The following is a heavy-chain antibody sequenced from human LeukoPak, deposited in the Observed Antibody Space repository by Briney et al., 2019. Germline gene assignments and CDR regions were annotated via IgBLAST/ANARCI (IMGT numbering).Heavy chain of an antibody. CDR3: AKDHAYSTLRQRHFDY. V-gene: IGHV3-23*01. CDR2: ISGGGGST. J-gene: IGHJ4*02. D-gene: IGHD6-25*01. CDR1: GFTFRSYA. Sequence: GGSLRLSCAASGFTFRSYAMSWVRQAPGKGLEWVSAISGGGGSTYYADSVEGRFTSSRDNSKNTLYLQMNSLRAEDTAVAYCAKDHAYSTLRQRHFDYWGQGTLVTVSS.